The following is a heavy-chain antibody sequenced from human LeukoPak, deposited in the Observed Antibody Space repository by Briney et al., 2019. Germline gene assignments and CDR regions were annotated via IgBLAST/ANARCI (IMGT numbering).Heavy chain of an antibody. D-gene: IGHD6-6*01. CDR1: GFTFSSYS. Sequence: TGGSLRLSCAASGFTFSSYSMTWVRQAPGKGLEWVSSISSSSSYIYYADSVKGRFTISRDNAKNSLYLQMNSLRAEDTAVYYCATAGSSSGRDYWGQGTLVTVSS. CDR2: ISSSSSYI. CDR3: ATAGSSSGRDY. V-gene: IGHV3-21*01. J-gene: IGHJ4*02.